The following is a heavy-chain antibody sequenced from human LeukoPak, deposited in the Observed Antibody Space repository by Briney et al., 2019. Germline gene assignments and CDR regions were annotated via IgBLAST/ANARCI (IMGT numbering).Heavy chain of an antibody. CDR3: ASDHLNYYDSSGYVWFDY. D-gene: IGHD3-22*01. V-gene: IGHV1-2*02. J-gene: IGHJ4*02. CDR1: GYTFTGYY. CDR2: INPNSGGT. Sequence: ASVKVSCKASGYTFTGYYMLWVRQAPGQGLEWMGWINPNSGGTNYAQKFQGRVTMTRDTSISTAYMELSRLRSDDTAVYYCASDHLNYYDSSGYVWFDYWGQGTLVTVSS.